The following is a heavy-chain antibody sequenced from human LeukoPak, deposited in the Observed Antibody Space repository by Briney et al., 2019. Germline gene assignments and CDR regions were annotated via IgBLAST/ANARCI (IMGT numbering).Heavy chain of an antibody. V-gene: IGHV4-61*01. CDR3: AGDGQPLDYGDVT. J-gene: IGHJ5*02. CDR2: IYYSGST. Sequence: SETLSLTCTVSGGSVSSGSYYWSWIRQPPGKGLEWIGYIYYSGSTNYNPSLKSRVTIPVDTSKNQFSLKLSSVTAADTAVYYCAGDGQPLDYGDVTWGQGTLVTVSS. CDR1: GGSVSSGSYY. D-gene: IGHD4-17*01.